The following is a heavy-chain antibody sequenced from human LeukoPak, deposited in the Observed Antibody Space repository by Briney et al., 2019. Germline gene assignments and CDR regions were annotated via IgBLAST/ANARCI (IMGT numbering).Heavy chain of an antibody. Sequence: PGGSLRFSCTASGFTFRNNWMHWVRQAPGKGLIWVSRINLDGTETTYADSVKGRFTISRDNAKNTLYLQMNSLRAEDTAVYYCVREVTVTSYFDYWGQGILVTVSS. CDR3: VREVTVTSYFDY. J-gene: IGHJ4*02. CDR2: INLDGTET. D-gene: IGHD2-21*02. V-gene: IGHV3-74*01. CDR1: GFTFRNNW.